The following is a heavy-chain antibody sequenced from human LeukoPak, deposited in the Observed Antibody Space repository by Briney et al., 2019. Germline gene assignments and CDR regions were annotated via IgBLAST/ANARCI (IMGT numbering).Heavy chain of an antibody. CDR3: ARGYSSGWYEVDY. J-gene: IGHJ4*02. Sequence: GGSLRLSCAASGFTFSSYIMNWVRQAPGKGLEWVSSISSSSNYIYYADSVKGRFTISRDNAKNSLYLQMNSLRAEDTAVYYCARGYSSGWYEVDYWGQGTLVTVSS. CDR1: GFTFSSYI. CDR2: ISSSSNYI. D-gene: IGHD6-19*01. V-gene: IGHV3-21*01.